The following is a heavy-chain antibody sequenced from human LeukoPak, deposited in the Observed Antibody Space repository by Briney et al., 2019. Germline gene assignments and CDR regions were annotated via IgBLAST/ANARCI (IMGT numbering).Heavy chain of an antibody. CDR1: GGSISSSSYY. CDR3: ARPNYYGSGSYGH. D-gene: IGHD3-10*01. CDR2: IYYSGST. Sequence: SETLSLTCTVSGGSISSSSYYWGWIRQPPGKGLEWIGSIYYSGSTYYNPSLKSRVTISVDTSKNQFSLKPSSVTAADTAVYYCARPNYYGSGSYGHWGQGTLVTVSS. V-gene: IGHV4-39*01. J-gene: IGHJ4*02.